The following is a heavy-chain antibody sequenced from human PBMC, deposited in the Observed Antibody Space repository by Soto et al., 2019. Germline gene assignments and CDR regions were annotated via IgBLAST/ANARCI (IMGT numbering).Heavy chain of an antibody. V-gene: IGHV1-69*13. J-gene: IGHJ4*02. CDR3: ARDYYDYVWGSYRSKYYFDY. D-gene: IGHD3-16*02. Sequence: SVKVSCKASGGTFSSYAISWVRQAPGQGLEWMGGIIPIFGTANYAQKFQGRVTITADESTSTAYMELSSLRSEDTAVYYCARDYYDYVWGSYRSKYYFDYWAQGTLVTVSS. CDR2: IIPIFGTA. CDR1: GGTFSSYA.